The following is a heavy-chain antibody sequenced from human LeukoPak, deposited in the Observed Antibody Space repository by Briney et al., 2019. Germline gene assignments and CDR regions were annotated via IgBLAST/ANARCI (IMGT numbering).Heavy chain of an antibody. V-gene: IGHV4-59*12. CDR1: GGSISSYY. J-gene: IGHJ3*02. CDR3: ARVRLDIVVVPAATALDI. CDR2: IYYSGST. Sequence: SETLSLTCTVSGGSISSYYWSWIRQPPGKGLEWIGYIYYSGSTNYNPSLKSRVTISVDTSKNQFSLKLSSVTAADTAVYYCARVRLDIVVVPAATALDIWGQGTMVTVSS. D-gene: IGHD2-2*03.